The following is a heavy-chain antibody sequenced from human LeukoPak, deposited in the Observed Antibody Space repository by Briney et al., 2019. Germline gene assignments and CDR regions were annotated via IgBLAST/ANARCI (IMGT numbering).Heavy chain of an antibody. CDR3: ARDRAGGNGDYYMDV. CDR2: MNPNSGNT. V-gene: IGHV1-8*03. D-gene: IGHD4-23*01. CDR1: GGTFSSYA. J-gene: IGHJ6*03. Sequence: ASVKVSCMASGGTFSSYAISWVRQAPGQGLEWMGWMNPNSGNTGYVQKFQGRVIITRNTSISTVHMELSSLRSEDTAVYYCARDRAGGNGDYYMDVWGKGTTVTVSS.